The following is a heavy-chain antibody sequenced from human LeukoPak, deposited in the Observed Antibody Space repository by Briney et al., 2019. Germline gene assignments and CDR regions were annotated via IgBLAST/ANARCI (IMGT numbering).Heavy chain of an antibody. J-gene: IGHJ4*02. CDR1: GFTFSSYA. CDR3: GKDLNKVVPAAASDC. V-gene: IGHV3-23*01. Sequence: PGGSLRLSCAASGFTFSSYAMSWVRQAPGKGLEWVSAISGSGGSTYYADSVKGRFTISRGNSKNTLYLQMNSLRAEDTAVYYCGKDLNKVVPAAASDCWGRGTLVTVSS. D-gene: IGHD2-2*01. CDR2: ISGSGGST.